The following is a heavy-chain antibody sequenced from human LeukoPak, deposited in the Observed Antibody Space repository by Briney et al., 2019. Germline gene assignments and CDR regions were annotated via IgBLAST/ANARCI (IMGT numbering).Heavy chain of an antibody. CDR3: ARIGYSYGLNY. CDR2: ISAYNGNT. Sequence: VSVKVSCKASGGTFSSYAISWVRQAPGQGLEWMGWISAYNGNTNYAQKLQGRVTMTTDTSTSTAYMELRSLRSDDTAVYYCARIGYSYGLNYWGQGTLVTVSS. D-gene: IGHD5-18*01. CDR1: GGTFSSYA. V-gene: IGHV1-18*01. J-gene: IGHJ4*02.